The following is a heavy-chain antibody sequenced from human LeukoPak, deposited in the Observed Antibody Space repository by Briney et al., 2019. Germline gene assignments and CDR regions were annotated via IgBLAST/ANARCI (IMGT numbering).Heavy chain of an antibody. CDR2: INYSGST. D-gene: IGHD3-22*01. CDR3: ARDSILPLYYYQSSASGYAFDI. Sequence: SETLSLTCTVSGVSISTYYWSWIRQPPGKGLEWIGYINYSGSTNYNPSLKSRVTISADTSKNQFSLKLTSVTAADTALYYCARDSILPLYYYQSSASGYAFDIWGQGTMVTVSS. J-gene: IGHJ3*02. CDR1: GVSISTYY. V-gene: IGHV4-59*01.